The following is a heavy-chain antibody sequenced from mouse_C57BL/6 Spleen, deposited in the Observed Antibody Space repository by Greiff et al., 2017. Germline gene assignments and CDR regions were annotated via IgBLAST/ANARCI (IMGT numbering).Heavy chain of an antibody. CDR1: GFNFKNTY. CDR3: NSDYDY. J-gene: IGHJ2*01. D-gene: IGHD2-13*01. V-gene: IGHV14-3*01. CDR2: IDPANGNT. Sequence: VQLQQSVAELVRPGASVKLSCTASGFNFKNTYMHWVKQRPEQGLEWIGRIDPANGNTKYAPKFQGKATITADTSSNTAYMQLSSLTSEDTAVYYCNSDYDYWGQGTTLTVST.